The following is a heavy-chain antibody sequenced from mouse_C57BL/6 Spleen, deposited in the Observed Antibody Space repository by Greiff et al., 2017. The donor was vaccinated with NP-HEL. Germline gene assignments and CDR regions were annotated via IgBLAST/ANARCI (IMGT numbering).Heavy chain of an antibody. D-gene: IGHD2-3*01. CDR3: ARGIYDGYLDY. Sequence: EVQLQESGPGLVKPSQSLSLTCSVTGYSITSGYYWNWIRQFPGNKLEWMGYISYDGSNNYNPSLKNRISITRDTSKNQFFLKLNSVTTEDTATYYCARGIYDGYLDYWGQGTTLTVSS. CDR2: ISYDGSN. J-gene: IGHJ2*01. V-gene: IGHV3-6*01. CDR1: GYSITSGYY.